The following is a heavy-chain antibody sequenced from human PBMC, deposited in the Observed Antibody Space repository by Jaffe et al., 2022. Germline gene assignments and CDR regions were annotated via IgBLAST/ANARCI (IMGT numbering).Heavy chain of an antibody. J-gene: IGHJ4*02. Sequence: QVQLQESGPGLVKPSETLSLTCTVSGGSLNSGSYFWTWIRQSAGKGLEWIGRIHTSGNTRYHPTLEGRVAILADASKNHFSLTMSSVTASDTAFYYCARGRTITGYYYYYDSWGQGTLVTVSS. CDR3: ARGRTITGYYYYYDS. CDR1: GGSLNSGSYF. V-gene: IGHV4-61*02. D-gene: IGHD3-10*01. CDR2: IHTSGNT.